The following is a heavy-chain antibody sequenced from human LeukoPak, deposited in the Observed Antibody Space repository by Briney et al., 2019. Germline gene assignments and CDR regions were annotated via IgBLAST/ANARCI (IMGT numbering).Heavy chain of an antibody. D-gene: IGHD4-17*01. CDR2: ISGSGDST. V-gene: IGHV3-23*01. CDR3: TRGSYGDYEY. CDR1: GVTFNNYA. J-gene: IGHJ4*02. Sequence: PGGSLRLSCAASGVTFNNYAMTWVRQAPGKGLEWVSSISGSGDSTYYADSVKGRFTISRDNAQNSLYLQMNSLRAEDTAVYYCTRGSYGDYEYWGQGTLVTVSS.